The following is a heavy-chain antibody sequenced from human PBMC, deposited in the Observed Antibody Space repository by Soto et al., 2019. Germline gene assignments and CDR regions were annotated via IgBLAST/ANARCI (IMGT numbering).Heavy chain of an antibody. CDR3: AKRNGYSYGYLDY. D-gene: IGHD5-18*01. CDR1: GFSFSRYA. J-gene: IGHJ4*01. V-gene: IGHV3-23*01. CDR2: ISGSGGGT. Sequence: GGSLRLSCAASGFSFSRYAMTWVRQAPGKGLEWVSDISGSGGGTYYTESVTGRVTISRDNSKATVFLQMNSLRAEDTALYYYAKRNGYSYGYLDYCG.